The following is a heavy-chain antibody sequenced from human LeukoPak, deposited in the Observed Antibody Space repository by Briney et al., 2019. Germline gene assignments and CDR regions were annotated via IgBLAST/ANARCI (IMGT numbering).Heavy chain of an antibody. D-gene: IGHD4-23*01. CDR3: ARPSLDYGGIDAFDF. Sequence: SETLSLTCTVSGGSIDSTTYYWGWIRQPPGKGLEWIGFIYYSGSTNYNPSLKSRVTISVDTSKNQFSLKLSSVTAADTAVYYCARPSLDYGGIDAFDFWGQGTLVTVSS. CDR1: GGSIDSTTYY. CDR2: IYYSGST. V-gene: IGHV4-61*05. J-gene: IGHJ3*01.